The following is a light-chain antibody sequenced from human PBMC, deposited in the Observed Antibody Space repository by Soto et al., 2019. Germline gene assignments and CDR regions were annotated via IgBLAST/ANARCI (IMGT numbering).Light chain of an antibody. Sequence: QTVVTQEPSFSVSPGGTVTLTCGSTSGSVSTTYYPSWYQQTPGQAPRTLIYSTNIRSSGVPDRFSGSILGNKAALTITGAQADDESDYHCMLYMGGGLVVFGRGTKLTVL. V-gene: IGLV8-61*01. J-gene: IGLJ2*01. CDR2: STN. CDR3: MLYMGGGLVV. CDR1: SGSVSTTYY.